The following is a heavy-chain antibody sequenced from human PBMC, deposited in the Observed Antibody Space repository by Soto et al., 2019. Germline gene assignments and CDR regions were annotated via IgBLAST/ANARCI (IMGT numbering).Heavy chain of an antibody. Sequence: QVQLVQSGAEVKKPGASVKVSCKASGYTFTSYDINWVRQAPGQGLELMGWMNPNTGNTGYAQKFQGRFILTRDTSISTAYMELSSLTSEDTAEYYCARNPANTGYFEYWGQGTLVTVSS. CDR3: ARNPANTGYFEY. D-gene: IGHD2-8*02. J-gene: IGHJ4*02. CDR2: MNPNTGNT. CDR1: GYTFTSYD. V-gene: IGHV1-8*01.